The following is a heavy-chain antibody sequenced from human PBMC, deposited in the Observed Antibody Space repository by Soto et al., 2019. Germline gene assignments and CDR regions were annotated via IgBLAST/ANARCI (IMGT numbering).Heavy chain of an antibody. D-gene: IGHD4-17*01. Sequence: SETLSLTCTVSGGSISDYYWSWIRQSPGKGLEWIGFIYYTDSASYNPSLQSRVAISIDTSKNQFSLRLTSVTAADTAVYYCATTYGASSGYFQNWGQGTLVTVSS. J-gene: IGHJ1*01. CDR1: GGSISDYY. V-gene: IGHV4-59*08. CDR2: IYYTDSA. CDR3: ATTYGASSGYFQN.